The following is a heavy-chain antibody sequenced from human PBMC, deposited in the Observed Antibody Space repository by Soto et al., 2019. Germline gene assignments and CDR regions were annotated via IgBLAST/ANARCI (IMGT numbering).Heavy chain of an antibody. CDR2: IYYSGST. Sequence: PSETLSLTCTVSGGSISSYYWSWIRQPPGKGLEWIGYIYYSGSTNYNPSLKSRVTISVDTSKNQFSLKLSSVTAADTAVYYCARDHRREYCSSTSCSDAFDIWGKDTMVTV. V-gene: IGHV4-59*01. CDR3: ARDHRREYCSSTSCSDAFDI. D-gene: IGHD2-2*01. J-gene: IGHJ3*02. CDR1: GGSISSYY.